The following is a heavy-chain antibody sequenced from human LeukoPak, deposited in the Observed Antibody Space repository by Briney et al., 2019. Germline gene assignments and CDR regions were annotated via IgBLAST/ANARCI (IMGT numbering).Heavy chain of an antibody. Sequence: GGSLRLSCAASGFTFSRYTMNWLRQAPGKGLEWVSSISSSSTYIYYADSLRGRFTISRRDDRNSLYLQVDSLKVEDTAVYYCARDAAMVGATGDNWFDPWGQGTLVTVAS. CDR3: ARDAAMVGATGDNWFDP. CDR2: ISSSSTYI. J-gene: IGHJ5*02. V-gene: IGHV3-21*01. D-gene: IGHD1-26*01. CDR1: GFTFSRYT.